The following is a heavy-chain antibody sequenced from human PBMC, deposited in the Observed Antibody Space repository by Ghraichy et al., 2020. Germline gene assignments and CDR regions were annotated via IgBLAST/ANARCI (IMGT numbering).Heavy chain of an antibody. V-gene: IGHV3-23*01. J-gene: IGHJ4*02. CDR3: AKTRKNGYNSVNN. Sequence: GGSLRLSCAASGFTFTNYSMSWVRQAPGKGLVWVSSISGSGIGTYYADSVKGRFTISRDNSKNTVSLQMNSLKAEDTAVYYCAKTRKNGYNSVNNWGQGTLVTVSS. CDR1: GFTFTNYS. CDR2: ISGSGIGT. D-gene: IGHD5-24*01.